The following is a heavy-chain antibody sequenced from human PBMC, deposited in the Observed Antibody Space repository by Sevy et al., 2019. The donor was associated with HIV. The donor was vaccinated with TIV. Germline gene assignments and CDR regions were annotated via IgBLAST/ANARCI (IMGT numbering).Heavy chain of an antibody. Sequence: SETLSLTCTVSGGSISSYYWSWIRLPAGKGLEWIGRIYTSGSTNNNPSLKSRVTMSVDTSKNQFSLKLSSVTAADTAVYYCAREQQGGFSSGYLDYYYYGMDVWGQGTTVTVSS. CDR2: IYTSGST. V-gene: IGHV4-4*07. CDR1: GGSISSYY. CDR3: AREQQGGFSSGYLDYYYYGMDV. D-gene: IGHD3-3*01. J-gene: IGHJ6*02.